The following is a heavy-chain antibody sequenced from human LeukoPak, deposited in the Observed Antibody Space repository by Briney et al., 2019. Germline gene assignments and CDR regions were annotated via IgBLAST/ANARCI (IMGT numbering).Heavy chain of an antibody. J-gene: IGHJ3*02. D-gene: IGHD3-9*01. CDR3: ARVRYFDWSPPGAFDI. CDR1: GYTFTSYA. Sequence: ASVKVSCKASGYTFTSYAMHWVRQAPGQRLEWMGWINAGNGNTKYSQKFQGRVTITRVTSASTAYMELSSLRSEDTAVYYCARVRYFDWSPPGAFDIWGQGTVVTVSS. CDR2: INAGNGNT. V-gene: IGHV1-3*01.